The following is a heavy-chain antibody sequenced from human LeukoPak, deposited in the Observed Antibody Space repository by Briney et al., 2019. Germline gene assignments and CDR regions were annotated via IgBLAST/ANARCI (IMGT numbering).Heavy chain of an antibody. Sequence: PGGSLRLSCAASGFTFNDYTMTWVRQAPGKGLEWASSITGDCNYIFYADSVKGRFTISRDNAQNSLFLELNSLRGEDTAVYYCARERNFYYFDYWGQGALVTVSS. CDR2: ITGDCNYI. CDR3: ARERNFYYFDY. V-gene: IGHV3-21*01. CDR1: GFTFNDYT. J-gene: IGHJ4*02. D-gene: IGHD3-3*01.